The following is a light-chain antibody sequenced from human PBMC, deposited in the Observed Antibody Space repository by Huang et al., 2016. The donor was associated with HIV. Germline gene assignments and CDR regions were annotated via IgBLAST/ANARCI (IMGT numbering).Light chain of an antibody. CDR1: RSVSSN. Sequence: EIVMTQSPATLSASPGERATLSCRASRSVSSNLAWYQQKPGQAPRLLIYGASTRATGIPARFSGSGSGTEFTLTISSLQSEDFAVYYCQQNNNWPPLFTFGPGTKVDIK. J-gene: IGKJ3*01. V-gene: IGKV3-15*01. CDR2: GAS. CDR3: QQNNNWPPLFT.